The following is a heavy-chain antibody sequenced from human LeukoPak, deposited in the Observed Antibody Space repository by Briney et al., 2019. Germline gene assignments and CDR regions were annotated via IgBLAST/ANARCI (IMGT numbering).Heavy chain of an antibody. CDR3: AKDQSGSSTPFDY. J-gene: IGHJ4*02. Sequence: GGSLRLSCAASGFTFSSYGRPGVRQAPGKGLKGVAVIWYDGSNKYYADSVKGRFTISRDNSKNTLYLQMNSLRAEDTAVYYCAKDQSGSSTPFDYWGQGTLVTVSS. CDR2: IWYDGSNK. V-gene: IGHV3-33*06. CDR1: GFTFSSYG. D-gene: IGHD1-26*01.